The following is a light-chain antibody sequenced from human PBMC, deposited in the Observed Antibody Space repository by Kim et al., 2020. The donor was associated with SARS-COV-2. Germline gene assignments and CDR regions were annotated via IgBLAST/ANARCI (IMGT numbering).Light chain of an antibody. V-gene: IGKV1-39*01. CDR1: QNINSH. J-gene: IGKJ3*01. Sequence: DIQMTQSPSSLSASVGDRVTITCRTSQNINSHLNWYHQKPGRAPKLLIYAASTLQGGVPSRFSGSGSETDFTLTISSLQPEYFAPYFCHQTYISPVTFGPRAKVDS. CDR2: AAS. CDR3: HQTYISPVT.